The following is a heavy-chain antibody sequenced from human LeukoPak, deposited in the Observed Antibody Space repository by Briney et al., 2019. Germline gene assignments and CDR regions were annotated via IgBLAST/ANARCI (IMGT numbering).Heavy chain of an antibody. CDR1: GVTFSGAW. CDR3: TTIYQGYGYYFDY. Sequence: GGSLRLSCAASGVTFSGAWMSWVRQAPGKGLGWVGRIKSKSDGGTTDYAAPVKDRFTISRDDSKNTLYLQMNSLKTEDTAVYYCTTIYQGYGYYFDYWGQGTLVTVSS. CDR2: IKSKSDGGTT. D-gene: IGHD5-18*01. V-gene: IGHV3-15*01. J-gene: IGHJ4*02.